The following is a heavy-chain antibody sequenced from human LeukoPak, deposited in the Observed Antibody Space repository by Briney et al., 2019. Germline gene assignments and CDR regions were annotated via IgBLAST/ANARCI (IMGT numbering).Heavy chain of an antibody. CDR3: AKYDYTGTFDY. D-gene: IGHD2-2*02. CDR2: ISGSGGST. J-gene: IGHJ4*02. Sequence: GGSLGLSCEASGFTFSSYAMSWVRQAPGKGLEWVSAISGSGGSTYYADSVKGRFTISRDNSTNTLYLQMNSLRAEDTAVYYCAKYDYTGTFDYWGQGTLVTVSS. CDR1: GFTFSSYA. V-gene: IGHV3-23*01.